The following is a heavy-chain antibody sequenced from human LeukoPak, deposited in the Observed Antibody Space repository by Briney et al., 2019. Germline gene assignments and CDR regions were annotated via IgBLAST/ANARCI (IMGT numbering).Heavy chain of an antibody. D-gene: IGHD6-13*01. J-gene: IGHJ4*02. V-gene: IGHV3-21*01. CDR1: EFDFSSFS. Sequence: GGSLRLSCVASEFDFSSFSLNWIRQAPGKGLEWVPSISSTTKYIYYGDSVKGRFTISRDNSKNTLYLQMNSLRAEDTAVYYCAKEQNSGIGAAGTLLWGQGTLVTVSS. CDR3: AKEQNSGIGAAGTLL. CDR2: ISSTTKYI.